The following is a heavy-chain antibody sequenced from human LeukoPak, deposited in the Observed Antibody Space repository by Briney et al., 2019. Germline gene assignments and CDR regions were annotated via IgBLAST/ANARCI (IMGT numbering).Heavy chain of an antibody. CDR1: GFTFDDYA. CDR3: ARDNYDVGGYYRTPTDY. J-gene: IGHJ4*02. Sequence: HPGGSLRLSCAASGFTFDDYAMHWVRQAPGKGLEWVSGISWNSGSIGYADSVKGRFTISRDNAKNSLYLQMDDLRAEDAAVYYCARDNYDVGGYYRTPTDYWGQGTLVAVSS. D-gene: IGHD3-3*01. V-gene: IGHV3-9*01. CDR2: ISWNSGSI.